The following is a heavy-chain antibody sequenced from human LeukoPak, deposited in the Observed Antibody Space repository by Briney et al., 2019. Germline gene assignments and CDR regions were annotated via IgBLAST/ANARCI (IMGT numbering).Heavy chain of an antibody. Sequence: KASETLSLTCTVSGGSISSSSYYWGWIRQPPGKGLEWIGSIYYSGSTYYNPSLKSRVTISVDTSKNQFSLKLSSVTAADTAVYYCAGPITIFGVVISDWGQGTLVTVSS. D-gene: IGHD3-3*01. CDR3: AGPITIFGVVISD. V-gene: IGHV4-39*01. CDR1: GGSISSSSYY. J-gene: IGHJ4*02. CDR2: IYYSGST.